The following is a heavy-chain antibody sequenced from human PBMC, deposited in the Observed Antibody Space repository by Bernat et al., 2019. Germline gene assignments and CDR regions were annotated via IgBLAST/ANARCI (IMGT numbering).Heavy chain of an antibody. Sequence: QVQLQESGPGLVKPSETLSLTCTVSGGSISSYYWSWIRQPPGKGLEWIGYIYYSGSTNYNPSLKSRVTISVDTSKNQFSLKQSSVTAADTAVYYCARRLRRVFDYWGQGTLVTVSS. J-gene: IGHJ4*02. D-gene: IGHD3-10*01. CDR2: IYYSGST. V-gene: IGHV4-59*08. CDR1: GGSISSYY. CDR3: ARRLRRVFDY.